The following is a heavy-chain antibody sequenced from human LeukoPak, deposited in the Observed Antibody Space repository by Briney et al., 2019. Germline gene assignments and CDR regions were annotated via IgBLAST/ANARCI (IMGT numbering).Heavy chain of an antibody. V-gene: IGHV3-64D*09. CDR1: GFTFSSYA. Sequence: PGGSLRLSCSASGFTFSSYAMHWVRQAPGKGLEHVSGISSNGGSTYNAASVKGRFTISGDNSKNTLYLQMSSLRAEDTAVYYCVKALDYDILTGYSYWGQGTLVTVSS. J-gene: IGHJ4*02. CDR3: VKALDYDILTGYSY. CDR2: ISSNGGST. D-gene: IGHD3-9*01.